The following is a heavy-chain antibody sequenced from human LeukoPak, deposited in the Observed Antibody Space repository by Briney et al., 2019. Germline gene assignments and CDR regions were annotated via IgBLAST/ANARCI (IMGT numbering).Heavy chain of an antibody. CDR2: ISGGVGST. D-gene: IGHD6-19*01. CDR1: GFTFSSYA. CDR3: ARDAYSSGSFDY. V-gene: IGHV3-23*01. Sequence: GGSLRLSCAASGFTFSSYAMNWVRQAPGKGLEWVSAISGGVGSTYYADSVKGRFTISRDNSKNTLFLQMNSLRAGDTAVYYCARDAYSSGSFDYWGQGTLVTVSS. J-gene: IGHJ4*02.